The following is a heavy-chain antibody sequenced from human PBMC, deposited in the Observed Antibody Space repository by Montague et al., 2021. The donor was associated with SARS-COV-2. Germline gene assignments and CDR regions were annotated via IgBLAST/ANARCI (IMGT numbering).Heavy chain of an antibody. CDR2: ITSDGGII. Sequence: SLRLSCAASGFTFSRHEVNWVRQAPGKGLEWVSYITSDGGIIYYADFVEGRFTISRDNAKNSLYLLMNSLRVGDTAVYYCATLARGLFDHSMDVWGQGTTVTVSS. V-gene: IGHV3-48*03. CDR3: ATLARGLFDHSMDV. J-gene: IGHJ6*02. CDR1: GFTFSRHE. D-gene: IGHD3-10*01.